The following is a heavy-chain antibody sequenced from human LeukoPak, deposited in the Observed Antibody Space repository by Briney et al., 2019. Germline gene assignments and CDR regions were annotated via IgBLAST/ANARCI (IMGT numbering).Heavy chain of an antibody. D-gene: IGHD3-22*01. CDR1: GFGFGQSE. V-gene: IGHV3-48*03. CDR2: ISVRAGTI. Sequence: PGGSLRLSCAASGFGFGQSEMNWVRQAPGKGLEWLAYISVRAGTIYYGDSAEGRFTISRDDAKNSLYLQMNGLRVEDTAIYYSAKDFPHYYEVPHGMDVWGQGTTVNV. J-gene: IGHJ6*02. CDR3: AKDFPHYYEVPHGMDV.